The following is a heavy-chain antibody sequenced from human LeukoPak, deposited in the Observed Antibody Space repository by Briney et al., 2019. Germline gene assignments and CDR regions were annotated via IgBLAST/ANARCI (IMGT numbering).Heavy chain of an antibody. Sequence: PSQTLSLTCTVSGGSISSGGYYWSWIRQHPGKGLEWIGYIYYSGSTYYNPSLKSRVTTSVDTSKNQFSLKLSSVTAADTAVYYCARVLRGFGTGTIRYYFDYWGQGTLVTVSS. CDR2: IYYSGST. CDR1: GGSISSGGYY. D-gene: IGHD1-7*01. J-gene: IGHJ4*02. CDR3: ARVLRGFGTGTIRYYFDY. V-gene: IGHV4-31*03.